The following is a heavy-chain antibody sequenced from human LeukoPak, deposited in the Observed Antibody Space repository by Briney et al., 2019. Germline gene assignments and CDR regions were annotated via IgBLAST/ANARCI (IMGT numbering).Heavy chain of an antibody. D-gene: IGHD3-10*01. CDR1: GSTFSSYG. V-gene: IGHV3-23*01. CDR2: ISGSGGST. J-gene: IGHJ5*02. CDR3: AKDGITMVRGVYYNWFDP. Sequence: GGSLRLSCAASGSTFSSYGMSWVRQAPGKGLEWVSAISGSGGSTYYADSVKGRFTISRDNSKNTLYLQMNSLRAEDTAVYYCAKDGITMVRGVYYNWFDPWGQGTLVTVSS.